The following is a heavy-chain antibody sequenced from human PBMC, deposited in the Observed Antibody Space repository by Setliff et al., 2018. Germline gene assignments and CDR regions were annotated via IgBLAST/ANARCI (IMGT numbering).Heavy chain of an antibody. J-gene: IGHJ4*02. D-gene: IGHD3-10*01. V-gene: IGHV4-31*03. Sequence: SETLSLTCTVSGGSISSGGYYWSWIRQHPGKGLEWIGYIYYSGSTYYNPSLKSRVTISVDTSKNQFSLKLSSVTAPDTAVYYCAREVRGVIIRTDYFDYWGQGTLVTVSS. CDR2: IYYSGST. CDR1: GGSISSGGYY. CDR3: AREVRGVIIRTDYFDY.